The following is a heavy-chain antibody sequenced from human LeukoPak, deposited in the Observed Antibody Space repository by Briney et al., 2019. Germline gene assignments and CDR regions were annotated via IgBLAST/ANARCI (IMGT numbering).Heavy chain of an antibody. Sequence: GGSLRLSCAASGFIFSDYILDWVRQAPGKGLEWVGRIRRGSNGYTTEYAASVKGRFIISRDDSMSSLYLTMNSLKTEDTAVYHCARDGGDAIYSAFDIWGQGTMVTVSS. CDR1: GFIFSDYI. CDR2: IRRGSNGYTT. J-gene: IGHJ3*02. D-gene: IGHD3-16*01. V-gene: IGHV3-72*01. CDR3: ARDGGDAIYSAFDI.